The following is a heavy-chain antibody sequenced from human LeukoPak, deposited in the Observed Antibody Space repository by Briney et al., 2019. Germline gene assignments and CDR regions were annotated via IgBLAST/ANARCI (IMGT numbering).Heavy chain of an antibody. V-gene: IGHV3-23*01. CDR2: ISGSGDTT. J-gene: IGHJ4*02. CDR3: AKAGPKCGGDCYSDY. Sequence: GGSLRLSCAASGFTFSSYAMSWVRQAPGKGLEWVSAISGSGDTTYYADSVKGRFTISRDNSKNTLYLQMNSLRAEDTAAYYCAKAGPKCGGDCYSDYWGQGTLITVSS. D-gene: IGHD2-21*02. CDR1: GFTFSSYA.